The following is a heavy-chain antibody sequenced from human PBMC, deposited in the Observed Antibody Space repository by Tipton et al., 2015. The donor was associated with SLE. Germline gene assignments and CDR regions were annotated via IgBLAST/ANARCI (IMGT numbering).Heavy chain of an antibody. CDR2: INPNSGGT. Sequence: QLVQSGPEVKKPGASVKVSCKASGYTFTDYYMYWVRQAPGQGLEWMGWINPNSGGTNYAQKFQGRVTMTRDTSISIAYMELSRLRSDDTAVYYCARGEIVGSMAAFDIWGQGTMVAVSS. CDR1: GYTFTDYY. CDR3: ARGEIVGSMAAFDI. V-gene: IGHV1-2*02. J-gene: IGHJ3*02. D-gene: IGHD1-26*01.